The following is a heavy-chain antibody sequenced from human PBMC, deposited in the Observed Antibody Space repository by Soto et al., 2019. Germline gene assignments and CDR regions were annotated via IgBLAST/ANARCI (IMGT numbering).Heavy chain of an antibody. Sequence: PGGSLRLSCAASGFTFSSYWMTWVRQAPGKGLEWVATIQEDGSEKYYVDSVKGRFTISRDNAKDSVFLQMSNLRAEDTGLYYCARARGFAVVWGRGTLVTVSS. D-gene: IGHD2-15*01. CDR1: GFTFSSYW. CDR2: IQEDGSEK. J-gene: IGHJ4*02. V-gene: IGHV3-7*01. CDR3: ARARGFAVV.